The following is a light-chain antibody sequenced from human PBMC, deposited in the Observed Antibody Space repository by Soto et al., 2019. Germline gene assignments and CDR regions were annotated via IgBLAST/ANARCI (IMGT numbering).Light chain of an antibody. CDR3: QQYGSSLWT. J-gene: IGKJ1*01. V-gene: IGKV3-20*01. CDR2: SSS. CDR1: QTISGTY. Sequence: EVVLTQSPGTLSLSPGERATLSCSASQTISGTYLAWYQQKPGQAPRLLIYSSSSRAAGVSDRFSGSGSGTDFTLTISRLEPEDFAVYYCQQYGSSLWTFGQGTKVDIK.